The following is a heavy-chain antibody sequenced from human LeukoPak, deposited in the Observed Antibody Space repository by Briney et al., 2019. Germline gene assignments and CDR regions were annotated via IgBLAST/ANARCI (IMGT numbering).Heavy chain of an antibody. J-gene: IGHJ4*02. D-gene: IGHD1-1*01. Sequence: SQTLSLTCAVSGGSISSGGYSWSWIRQPPGKGLEWIGYIYHSGSTYYNPSLKSRVTISVDRSKNQFSLKLSSVTAADTAVYYCAKERRQTGNFDYWGQGTLVTVSS. V-gene: IGHV4-30-2*01. CDR3: AKERRQTGNFDY. CDR1: GGSISSGGYS. CDR2: IYHSGST.